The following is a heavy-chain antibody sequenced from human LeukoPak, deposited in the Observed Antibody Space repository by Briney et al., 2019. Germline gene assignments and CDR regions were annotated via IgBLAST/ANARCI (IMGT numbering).Heavy chain of an antibody. CDR3: ARGGSTVTYFDY. CDR1: GGTFSSYA. Sequence: ASVKVSCKASGGTFSSYAISWVRQAPGQGLEWMGGIIPIFGTANYAQKFQGRVTITADESTSTAYMELSSLRSEDTAVYYCARGGSTVTYFDYWGQGTLVTVSS. V-gene: IGHV1-69*13. CDR2: IIPIFGTA. D-gene: IGHD4-17*01. J-gene: IGHJ4*02.